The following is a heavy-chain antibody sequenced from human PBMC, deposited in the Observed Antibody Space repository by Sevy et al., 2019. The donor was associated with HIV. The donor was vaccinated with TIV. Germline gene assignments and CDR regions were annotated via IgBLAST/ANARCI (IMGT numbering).Heavy chain of an antibody. V-gene: IGHV1-69*13. CDR1: GGTFSSYA. J-gene: IGHJ3*02. CDR2: IIPIFGTA. D-gene: IGHD3-22*01. CDR3: ARKGFGDYYDSSGYYDAFDI. Sequence: ASVKVSCKASGGTFSSYAISWVRQAPGQGLEWMGGIIPIFGTANYAQKFQGRVTITADESTSTAYMELSSLRSEDTAGYYCARKGFGDYYDSSGYYDAFDIWGQVTMVTVSS.